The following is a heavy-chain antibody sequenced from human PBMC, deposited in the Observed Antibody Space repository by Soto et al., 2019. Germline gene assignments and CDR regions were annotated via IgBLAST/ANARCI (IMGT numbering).Heavy chain of an antibody. V-gene: IGHV3-30*18. CDR2: ISYDGSNK. D-gene: IGHD3-9*01. CDR1: GFTFSSYG. J-gene: IGHJ4*02. CDR3: AKPNNYDILTGSNY. Sequence: PGRSLRLSCAASGFTFSSYGMHWVRQAPGKGLEWVAVISYDGSNKYYADSVKGRFTISRDNSKNTLYLQMNSLRAEDTAVYYCAKPNNYDILTGSNYWGQGT.